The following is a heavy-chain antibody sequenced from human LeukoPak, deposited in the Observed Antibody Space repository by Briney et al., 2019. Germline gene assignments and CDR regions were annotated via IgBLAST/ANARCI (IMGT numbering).Heavy chain of an antibody. J-gene: IGHJ4*02. D-gene: IGHD5-18*01. Sequence: PSETLSLTCTVSGGSISSYYWSWIRQPPGKGLEWIGYIYYSGSTNYNPSLKSRVTISVDTSKNQFSLKLSSVTAADTAVYYCARAPGYSYGMIDYWGQGTLVTVSS. CDR3: ARAPGYSYGMIDY. CDR1: GGSISSYY. V-gene: IGHV4-59*01. CDR2: IYYSGST.